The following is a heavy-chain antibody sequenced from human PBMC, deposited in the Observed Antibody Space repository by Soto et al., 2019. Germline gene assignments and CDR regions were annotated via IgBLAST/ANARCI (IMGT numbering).Heavy chain of an antibody. Sequence: EVQLLESGGGLVQPGGSLRLSCAASGFTFSSYAMSWVRQAPGKGLEWVSAISGSGGSTYYADAVKGRFTISRDNSKNTLYLQMNSLRAEDTAVYYCAKGEDYYYYYGMDVWGQGTTVTVSS. CDR3: AKGEDYYYYYGMDV. CDR1: GFTFSSYA. CDR2: ISGSGGST. J-gene: IGHJ6*02. V-gene: IGHV3-23*01.